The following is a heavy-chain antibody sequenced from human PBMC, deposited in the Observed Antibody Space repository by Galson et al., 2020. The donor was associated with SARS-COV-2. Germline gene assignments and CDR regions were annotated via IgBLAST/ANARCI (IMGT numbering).Heavy chain of an antibody. D-gene: IGHD2-8*01. CDR2: ISYDGSNK. CDR3: AKDRSIVLMVYAIGSGGMDV. V-gene: IGHV3-30*18. J-gene: IGHJ6*02. CDR1: GFTFSSYG. Sequence: TTGSLRLSCAASGFTFSSYGMHWVRQAPGKGLEWVAVISYDGSNKYYADSVKGRFTISRDNSKNTLYLQMNSLRAEDTAVYYCAKDRSIVLMVYAIGSGGMDVWSQGTTVTVSS.